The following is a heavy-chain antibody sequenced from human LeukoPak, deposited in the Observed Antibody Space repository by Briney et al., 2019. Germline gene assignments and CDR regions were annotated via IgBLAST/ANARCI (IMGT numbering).Heavy chain of an antibody. CDR2: IFYSGST. CDR3: ARQRGGGYWYFDL. CDR1: GGSISSYY. Sequence: PSETLSLTCTVSGGSISSYYWGWIRQPPGRGLEWIGSIFYSGSTFYNPSLKSRVTISVDTSKNQFSLKLSSVTAADTAVYYCARQRGGGYWYFDLWGRGTLVTVSS. J-gene: IGHJ2*01. V-gene: IGHV4-39*01.